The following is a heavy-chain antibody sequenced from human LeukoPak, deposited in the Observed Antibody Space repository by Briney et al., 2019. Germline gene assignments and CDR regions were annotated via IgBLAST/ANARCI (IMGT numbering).Heavy chain of an antibody. CDR3: AKGKKLAARPYYMDV. CDR2: ISGSGGST. Sequence: GGSLRLSCGASGFTFSSYGMNWVRLAPEKGLEWVSTISGSGGSTFYPDSVKGRFAISRDNSKNTLYLQMNSLRAEDTAIYYCAKGKKLAARPYYMDVWGKGTTVTVSS. D-gene: IGHD6-6*01. V-gene: IGHV3-23*01. CDR1: GFTFSSYG. J-gene: IGHJ6*03.